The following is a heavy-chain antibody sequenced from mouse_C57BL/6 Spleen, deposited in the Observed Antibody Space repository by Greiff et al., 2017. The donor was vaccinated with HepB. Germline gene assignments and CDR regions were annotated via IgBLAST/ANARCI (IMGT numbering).Heavy chain of an antibody. D-gene: IGHD2-2*01. Sequence: EVKLVESGGGLVKPGGSLKLSCAASGFTFSSYAMSWVRQTPEKRLEWVATISDGGSYTYYPDNVKGRFTISRDNAKNNLYLQMSHLKSEDTAMYYCARDYGYVPFAYWGQGTLVTVSA. CDR1: GFTFSSYA. V-gene: IGHV5-4*01. CDR2: ISDGGSYT. CDR3: ARDYGYVPFAY. J-gene: IGHJ3*01.